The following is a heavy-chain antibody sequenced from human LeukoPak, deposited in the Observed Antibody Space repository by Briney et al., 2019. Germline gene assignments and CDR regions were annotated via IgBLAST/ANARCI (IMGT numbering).Heavy chain of an antibody. CDR3: ASVYYYDSSGYFYGMDV. V-gene: IGHV3-30*03. Sequence: GGSLRLSGAASGFTFSSYGMHWVRQAPGKGLEWVAVISYDGSNKYYADSVKGRFTISRDNSKNTLYLQMNSLRAEDTAVYYCASVYYYDSSGYFYGMDVWGQGTTVTVSS. CDR1: GFTFSSYG. D-gene: IGHD3-22*01. J-gene: IGHJ6*02. CDR2: ISYDGSNK.